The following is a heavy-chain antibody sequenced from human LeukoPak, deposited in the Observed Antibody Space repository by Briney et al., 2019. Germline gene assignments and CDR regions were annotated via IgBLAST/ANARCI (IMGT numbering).Heavy chain of an antibody. CDR3: AKSQRNYYDSSGYRLDAFDI. CDR2: ISGSGGST. D-gene: IGHD3-22*01. J-gene: IGHJ3*02. Sequence: TGGSLRLSCAASGFSFSSYAMSWVRQAPRKGLEWVSAISGSGGSTYYADSVKGRFTISRDNSKNTLYLQMNSLRAEDTAVYYCAKSQRNYYDSSGYRLDAFDIWGQGTMVTVSS. V-gene: IGHV3-23*01. CDR1: GFSFSSYA.